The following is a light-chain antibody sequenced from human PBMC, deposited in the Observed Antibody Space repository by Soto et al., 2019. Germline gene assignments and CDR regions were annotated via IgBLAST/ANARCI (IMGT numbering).Light chain of an antibody. V-gene: IGKV1-5*03. J-gene: IGKJ2*01. CDR2: KTA. Sequence: DIQMTQSPSTLSASVGDRVTITCRASQSFGRWLAWYQQKPGKAPELLIYKTATLARGVPSKISGSGSGTEFPPTISSRQPDDFATYYCQEYKTGPGYNFGQGTRLEIK. CDR3: QEYKTGPGYN. CDR1: QSFGRW.